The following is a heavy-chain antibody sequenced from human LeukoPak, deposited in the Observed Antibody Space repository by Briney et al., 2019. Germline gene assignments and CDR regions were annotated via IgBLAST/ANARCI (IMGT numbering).Heavy chain of an antibody. CDR2: FDPEDGET. Sequence: GASVKVSCKASGYTFTSYAMNWVRQAPGQGLEWMGGFDPEDGETIYAQKFQGRVTMTRDTSISTAYMELSRLRSDDTAVYYCARVLLWFGRTSAAFDYWGQGTLVTVSS. V-gene: IGHV1-2*02. CDR1: GYTFTSYA. CDR3: ARVLLWFGRTSAAFDY. J-gene: IGHJ4*02. D-gene: IGHD3-10*01.